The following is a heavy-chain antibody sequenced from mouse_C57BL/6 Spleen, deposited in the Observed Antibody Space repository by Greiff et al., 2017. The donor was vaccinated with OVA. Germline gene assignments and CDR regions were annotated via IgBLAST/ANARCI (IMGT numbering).Heavy chain of an antibody. Sequence: EVQLQQPGAELVKPGASVKLSCKASGYTFTSYWMHWVKQSHGKSLEWIGDINPNNGGTIYNQKFKGKATLTVDKSSSTAYMELRSLTSEDTAVYYCAREEDYAMDYWGQGTSVTVSS. CDR2: INPNNGGT. CDR1: GYTFTSYW. V-gene: IGHV1-18*01. CDR3: AREEDYAMDY. J-gene: IGHJ4*01.